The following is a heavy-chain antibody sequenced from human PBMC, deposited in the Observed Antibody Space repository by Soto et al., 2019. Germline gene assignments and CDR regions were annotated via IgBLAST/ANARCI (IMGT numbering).Heavy chain of an antibody. CDR3: ARAEYTARPYVMDV. Sequence: SETLSLTCTVSGGSISSGDYYWSWIRQPPGKGLEWIGYIYYSGSTYYNPSLKSRVTISVDTSKNQFSLKLSSVTAADTAVYYCARAEYTARPYVMDVWGQGTTVIVSS. CDR1: GGSISSGDYY. V-gene: IGHV4-30-4*01. CDR2: IYYSGST. D-gene: IGHD5-18*01. J-gene: IGHJ6*02.